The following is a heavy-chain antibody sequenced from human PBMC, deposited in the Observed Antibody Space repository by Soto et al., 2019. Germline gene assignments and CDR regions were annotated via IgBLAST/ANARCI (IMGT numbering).Heavy chain of an antibody. Sequence: SETLSLTCTVSDGSISTSSYYWGWIRQSPGKGLEWIGTIFYTGRTYQNPSLESRVTLSVDTSKNQFSLKLSSVTAADTAVYYCARFNWYFDLWGRGTLVTVS. CDR2: IFYTGRT. J-gene: IGHJ2*01. V-gene: IGHV4-39*01. CDR1: DGSISTSSYY. CDR3: ARFNWYFDL.